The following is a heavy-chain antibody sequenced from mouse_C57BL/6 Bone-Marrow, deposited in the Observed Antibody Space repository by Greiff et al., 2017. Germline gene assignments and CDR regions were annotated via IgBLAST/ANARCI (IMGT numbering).Heavy chain of an antibody. Sequence: QVQLQQSGAELVRPGASVTLSCKASGYTFTDYEMHWVKQTPVHGLEWIGAIDPETGGTAYNQKFKGKAILTADKSSSTAYMELRSLTSEDSAVYYGTRRYVSYFYYAMGYWGQGTSVTVS. J-gene: IGHJ4*01. V-gene: IGHV1-15*01. CDR3: TRRYVSYFYYAMGY. CDR2: IDPETGGT. CDR1: GYTFTDYE. D-gene: IGHD1-1*02.